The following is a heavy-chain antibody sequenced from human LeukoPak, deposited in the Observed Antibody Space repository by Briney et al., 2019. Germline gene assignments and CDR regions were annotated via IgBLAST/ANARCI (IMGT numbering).Heavy chain of an antibody. J-gene: IGHJ4*02. CDR1: GLTFSNAW. Sequence: GESLRLSCAAYGLTFSNAWMSWVRQAPGKGLEWVGRIKSKTGGGTTDYAGPVKGRLTISRDASKNTPYLQMNSLKTEGTAVCHCTTDGGTTGTTSLIDYWGQGTLVTVSS. CDR2: IKSKTGGGTT. D-gene: IGHD1-1*01. V-gene: IGHV3-15*01. CDR3: TTDGGTTGTTSLIDY.